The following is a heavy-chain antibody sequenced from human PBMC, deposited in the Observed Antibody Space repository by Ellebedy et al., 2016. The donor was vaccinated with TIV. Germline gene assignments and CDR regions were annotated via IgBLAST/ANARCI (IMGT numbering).Heavy chain of an antibody. D-gene: IGHD6-13*01. V-gene: IGHV3-9*01. CDR1: GFTFDDYA. CDR3: ARDAAAGDNFDY. J-gene: IGHJ4*02. Sequence: SLKISXAASGFTFDDYAMHWVRQAPGKGLEWVSGISWNSGSIGYADSVKGRFTISRDNSKNTLYLQMNSLRAEDTAVYYCARDAAAGDNFDYWGQGTLVTVSS. CDR2: ISWNSGSI.